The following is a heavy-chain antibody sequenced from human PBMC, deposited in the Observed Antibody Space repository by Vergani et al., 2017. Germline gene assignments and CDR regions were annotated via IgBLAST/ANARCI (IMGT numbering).Heavy chain of an antibody. CDR1: GGTFSSYA. CDR2: INPNSGGT. CDR3: ARDGRSCSSTSCATTWFDP. D-gene: IGHD2-2*01. V-gene: IGHV1-2*04. J-gene: IGHJ5*02. Sequence: QVQLVQSGAEVKKPGSSVKVSCKASGGTFSSYAISWVRQAPGQGLEWMGWINPNSGGTNYAQKFQGWVTMTRDTSISTAYMELSRLRSDDTAVYYCARDGRSCSSTSCATTWFDPWGQGTLVTVSS.